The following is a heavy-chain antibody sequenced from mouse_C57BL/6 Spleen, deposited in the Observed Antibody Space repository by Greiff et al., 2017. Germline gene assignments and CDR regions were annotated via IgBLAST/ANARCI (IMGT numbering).Heavy chain of an antibody. D-gene: IGHD2-14*01. CDR3: ARRGTTGPYFDV. CDR2: IYPRSGNP. CDR1: GYTFTSYG. V-gene: IGHV1-81*01. Sequence: VQLQQSGAELARPGASVKLSCKASGYTFTSYGISWVKPRTGQGLEWIGEIYPRSGNPYSNEKFKGKATLTADKSSSTTYMELHSLTSTDYAVYFCARRGTTGPYFDVWGTGTTVTVSS. J-gene: IGHJ1*03.